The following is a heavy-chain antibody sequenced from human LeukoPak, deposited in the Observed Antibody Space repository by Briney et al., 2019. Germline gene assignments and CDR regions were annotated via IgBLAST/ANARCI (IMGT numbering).Heavy chain of an antibody. CDR3: ARVGGYYDILTGYYTPSYFDY. CDR2: IYHSGST. Sequence: SETLSLTCAVSGGSISSSNWWSWVRQPPGKGLEWIGEIYHSGSTNYNPSLKSRVTISVDKSKNQSSLKLSSVTAADTAVYYCARVGGYYDILTGYYTPSYFDYWGQGTLVTVSS. CDR1: GGSISSSNW. V-gene: IGHV4-4*02. J-gene: IGHJ4*02. D-gene: IGHD3-9*01.